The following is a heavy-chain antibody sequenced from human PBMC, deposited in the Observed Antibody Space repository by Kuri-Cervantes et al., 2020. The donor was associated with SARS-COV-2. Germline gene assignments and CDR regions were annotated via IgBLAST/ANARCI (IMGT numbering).Heavy chain of an antibody. V-gene: IGHV3-33*01. Sequence: GGSLRLSCAASGFTFSSYGMHWVRQAPGKGLEWVAVIWYDGSNKYYADSVKGRFTISRDNSKNTLYLQMNSLRAEDTAVYYCAREGPHSSSSEVDYWGQGTLVTVSS. J-gene: IGHJ4*02. CDR2: IWYDGSNK. CDR3: AREGPHSSSSEVDY. CDR1: GFTFSSYG. D-gene: IGHD6-6*01.